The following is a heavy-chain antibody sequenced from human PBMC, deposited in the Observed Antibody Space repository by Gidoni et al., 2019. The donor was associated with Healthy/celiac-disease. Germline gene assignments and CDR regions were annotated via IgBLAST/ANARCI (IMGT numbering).Heavy chain of an antibody. CDR3: ARGGLDPFDY. D-gene: IGHD1-1*01. CDR2: IYHSGST. J-gene: IGHJ4*02. Sequence: QVQLQESGPGLVKPSETLSLTCTVSGGSISSYYWSWIRQPPGKGLEWIGYIYHSGSTNYNPSLKSRVTISVDTSKNQFSLKLSSVTAADTAVYYCARGGLDPFDYWGQGTLVTVSS. CDR1: GGSISSYY. V-gene: IGHV4-59*01.